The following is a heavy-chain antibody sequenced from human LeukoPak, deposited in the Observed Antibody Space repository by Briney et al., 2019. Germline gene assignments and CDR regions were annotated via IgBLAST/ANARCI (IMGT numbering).Heavy chain of an antibody. D-gene: IGHD3-22*01. Sequence: GGSLRLSCAASGLTFSSYEMNWVRQAPWKGLEWVSYISSSGSTIYYADSVKGRFTISRDNAKNSLYLQMNSLRAEDTAAYYCARVASEIVVVTRRSWGQGTLVTVSS. J-gene: IGHJ4*02. CDR1: GLTFSSYE. CDR3: ARVASEIVVVTRRS. CDR2: ISSSGSTI. V-gene: IGHV3-48*03.